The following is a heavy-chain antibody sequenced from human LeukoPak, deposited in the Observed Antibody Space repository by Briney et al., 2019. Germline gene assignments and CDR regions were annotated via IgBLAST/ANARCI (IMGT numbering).Heavy chain of an antibody. V-gene: IGHV3-21*01. Sequence: PGGSLRLSCAASGFTFSSYSMNWVRQAPGKGLEWVSSISSSSSYICYADSVKGRFTISRDNAKNSLYLQMNSLRAEDTAVYYCARDGPVPAAIGGYYWGQGTLVTVSS. CDR3: ARDGPVPAAIGGYY. CDR1: GFTFSSYS. CDR2: ISSSSSYI. J-gene: IGHJ4*02. D-gene: IGHD2-2*02.